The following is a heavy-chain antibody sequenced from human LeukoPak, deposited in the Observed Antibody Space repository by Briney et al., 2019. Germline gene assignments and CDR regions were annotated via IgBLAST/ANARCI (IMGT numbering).Heavy chain of an antibody. D-gene: IGHD6-13*01. V-gene: IGHV4-39*07. J-gene: IGHJ3*02. CDR1: GGSVTSSSYY. CDR3: ARVAAAGTGAFDI. CDR2: IYYSGIT. Sequence: SETLSLTCTVSGGSVTSSSYYWGWIRQPPGTGLEWIGSIYYSGITYYNPSLKSRVTISVDTSKNQFSLKLSSVTAADTAVYYCARVAAAGTGAFDIWGQGTMVTVSS.